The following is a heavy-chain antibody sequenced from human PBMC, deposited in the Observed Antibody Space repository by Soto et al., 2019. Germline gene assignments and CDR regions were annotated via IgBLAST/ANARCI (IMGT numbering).Heavy chain of an antibody. V-gene: IGHV3-7*05. CDR3: ARDRYSYGPPKPDYYYYGMDV. CDR1: GFTFSSYW. Sequence: EVQLVESGGGLVQPGGSLRLSCAASGFTFSSYWMSWVRQAPGKGLEWVANIKQDGSEKYYVDSVKGRFTISRDNAKNSLYLQMNSLRAEDTAVYYCARDRYSYGPPKPDYYYYGMDVWGQGTTVTVSS. J-gene: IGHJ6*02. CDR2: IKQDGSEK. D-gene: IGHD5-18*01.